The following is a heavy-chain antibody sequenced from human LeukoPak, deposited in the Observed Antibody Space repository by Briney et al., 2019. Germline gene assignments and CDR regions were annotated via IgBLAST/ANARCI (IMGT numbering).Heavy chain of an antibody. Sequence: PGGSLRLSCAASGFTFSSYAMSWVRQAPGKGLEWVSSISSSSSYIYYADSVKGRFTISRDNAKNSLYLQMNSLRAEDTAVYYCARWVQLEDPVCCYWGQGTLVTVSS. CDR3: ARWVQLEDPVCCY. CDR1: GFTFSSYA. CDR2: ISSSSSYI. D-gene: IGHD1-1*01. V-gene: IGHV3-21*01. J-gene: IGHJ4*02.